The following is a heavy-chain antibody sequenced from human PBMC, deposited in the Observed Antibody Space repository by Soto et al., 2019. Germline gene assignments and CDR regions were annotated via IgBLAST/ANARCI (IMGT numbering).Heavy chain of an antibody. V-gene: IGHV1-2*02. CDR2: INPHTGDT. J-gene: IGHJ2*01. Sequence: QVQLVQSGAEVKKPGASVTVSCKTSGYPLTDFYIHWVRQAPGQGLEWMARINPHTGDTNTALKFQGRVTMTRDTSIKTAFMELTRLSSDDTAVYYCAREGGAAPGARREWYLDLWGRGTLVSVSS. CDR1: GYPLTDFY. D-gene: IGHD6-25*01. CDR3: AREGGAAPGARREWYLDL.